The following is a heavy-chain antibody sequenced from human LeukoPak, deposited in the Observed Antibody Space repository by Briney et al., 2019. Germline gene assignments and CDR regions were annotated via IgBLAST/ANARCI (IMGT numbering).Heavy chain of an antibody. V-gene: IGHV1-46*01. CDR3: ARALSPQVGAWTNWFDP. Sequence: GASVKVSCKASGYTFTSYYMHWVRQAPGQGLEWMGIINPSGGTTSYAQKFQGRVTMTRDTSTSTVYMELSSLRSEDTAVYYCARALSPQVGAWTNWFDPWGQGTLVTVSS. D-gene: IGHD1-26*01. CDR2: INPSGGTT. J-gene: IGHJ5*02. CDR1: GYTFTSYY.